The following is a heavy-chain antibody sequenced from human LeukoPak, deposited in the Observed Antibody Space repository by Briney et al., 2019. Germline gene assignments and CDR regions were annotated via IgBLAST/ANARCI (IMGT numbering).Heavy chain of an antibody. CDR2: INHSGST. J-gene: IGHJ3*02. Sequence: PSETLSLTCAVYGGSFSGYYWSWIRQPPGKGLEWIGEINHSGSTNYNPSLKSRVTISVDTSKNQFSLKLSSVTAADTAMYYCARSYYYDSSGSKDAFDIWGQGTMVTVSS. CDR3: ARSYYYDSSGSKDAFDI. V-gene: IGHV4-34*01. CDR1: GGSFSGYY. D-gene: IGHD3-22*01.